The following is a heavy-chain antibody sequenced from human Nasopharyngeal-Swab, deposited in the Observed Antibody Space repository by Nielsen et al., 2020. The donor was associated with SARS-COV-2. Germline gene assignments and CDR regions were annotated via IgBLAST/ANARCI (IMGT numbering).Heavy chain of an antibody. V-gene: IGHV3-23*01. J-gene: IGHJ4*02. D-gene: IGHD2/OR15-2a*01. CDR3: AKDLKGPYFF. Sequence: GGSLRLSCAASGFMFDDFTMHWVRQAPGKGLEWVSAVSGSGDISGSGGTTYYADSVKGRFTISRDNSKNTLYLQMNSLRAEDTAIYYCAKDLKGPYFFWGQGTLVTVSS. CDR2: VSGSGDISGSGGTT. CDR1: GFMFDDFT.